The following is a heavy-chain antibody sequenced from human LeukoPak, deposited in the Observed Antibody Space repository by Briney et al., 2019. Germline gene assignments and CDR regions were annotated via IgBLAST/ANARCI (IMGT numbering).Heavy chain of an antibody. Sequence: GGSLRLSCAASGFTFSRYGMHWVRQAPGKGLEWVAVIWYDGRDKFYADSVKGRFTISRDNSKNTLYLQMNSLRAEDTAVYYCARGTTPPDDWGQGTLVTVSS. D-gene: IGHD1-7*01. J-gene: IGHJ4*02. V-gene: IGHV3-33*01. CDR1: GFTFSRYG. CDR3: ARGTTPPDD. CDR2: IWYDGRDK.